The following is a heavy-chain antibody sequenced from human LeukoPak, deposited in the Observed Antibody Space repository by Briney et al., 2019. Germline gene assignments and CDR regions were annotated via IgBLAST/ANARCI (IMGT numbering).Heavy chain of an antibody. CDR3: AMDPITMVRGVILFDY. CDR1: GYTFTSYS. V-gene: IGHV1-18*01. J-gene: IGHJ4*02. CDR2: ISAYNGNT. Sequence: ASVKVSCKASGYTFTSYSINWVRQAPGQGLEWMGWISAYNGNTKYAQKVQGRVTMTTDTSTSTAYMELRSLRSDDTAVYYCAMDPITMVRGVILFDYWGQGTLVTVSS. D-gene: IGHD3-10*01.